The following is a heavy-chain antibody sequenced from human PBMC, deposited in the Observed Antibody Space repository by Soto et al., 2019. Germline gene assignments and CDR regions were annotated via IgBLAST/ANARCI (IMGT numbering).Heavy chain of an antibody. J-gene: IGHJ4*02. CDR2: IDSDGSST. CDR1: GFTFSSYS. V-gene: IGHV3-74*01. D-gene: IGHD6-25*01. CDR3: TREVSAVFDY. Sequence: GGSLRLSCAASGFTFSSYSMNWVRQAPGKGLVWVSRIDSDGSSTSYADSVKGRFTISRDNAKNTLYLQMNSLRAEDTAVYYCTREVSAVFDYWGQGTLVTVSP.